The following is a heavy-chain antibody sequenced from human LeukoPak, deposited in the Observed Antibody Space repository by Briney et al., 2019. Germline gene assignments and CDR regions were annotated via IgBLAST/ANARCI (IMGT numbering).Heavy chain of an antibody. D-gene: IGHD3-10*01. CDR2: ISAFNGNT. Sequence: GASMKVSCKASGYTFTSYDIVWVRQAPGQGLEWMGWISAFNGNTNNAQKVQGRVTMTTDTSTSTAYMELRSLTSDDTAMYYCARVYSSAFDHWGQGTLVTVTS. J-gene: IGHJ4*02. V-gene: IGHV1-18*01. CDR1: GYTFTSYD. CDR3: ARVYSSAFDH.